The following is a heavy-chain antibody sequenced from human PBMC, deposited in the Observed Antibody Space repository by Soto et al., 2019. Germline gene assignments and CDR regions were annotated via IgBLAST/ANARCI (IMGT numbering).Heavy chain of an antibody. CDR2: IYHSGST. CDR3: ARRPYGDYSTYYYYGMDV. J-gene: IGHJ6*02. V-gene: IGHV4-4*02. Sequence: QVQLQESGPGLVKPSGTLSLTCAVSGGSISSSNWWSWVRQPPGKGLEWIGEIYHSGSTNYNPSLKSRVTISVDEAKNQFSLKLSSVTAADTAVYYCARRPYGDYSTYYYYGMDVWGQGTTVTVSS. CDR1: GGSISSSNW. D-gene: IGHD4-17*01.